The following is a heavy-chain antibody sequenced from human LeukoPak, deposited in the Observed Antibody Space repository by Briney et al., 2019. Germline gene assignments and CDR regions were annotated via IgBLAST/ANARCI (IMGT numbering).Heavy chain of an antibody. CDR1: GGSISSYY. V-gene: IGHV4-59*01. Sequence: SETLSLTCTVSGGSISSYYWSWIRQPPGKGLEWLGYIYYSGSTNYNPSLKSRVTISVDTSKNQFSLKLSSVTAADTAVYYCARAGYVWGSYRDPGYFDYWGQGTLVTVSS. CDR2: IYYSGST. CDR3: ARAGYVWGSYRDPGYFDY. D-gene: IGHD3-16*02. J-gene: IGHJ4*02.